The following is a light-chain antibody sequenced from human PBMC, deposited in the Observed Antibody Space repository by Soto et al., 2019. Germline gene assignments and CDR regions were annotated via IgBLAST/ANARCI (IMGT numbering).Light chain of an antibody. V-gene: IGLV2-14*01. J-gene: IGLJ1*01. CDR2: EVT. CDR1: SSDVGGYDY. CDR3: SSHTSGSTRV. Sequence: QSALTQPASVSGSPGQSIAISCTGTSSDVGGYDYVSWYQQHPDKAPKLMIYEVTKRPSGVSNRFSGSKSGNTASLTISGLQPEDEADYYCSSHTSGSTRVFGSWTKVTVL.